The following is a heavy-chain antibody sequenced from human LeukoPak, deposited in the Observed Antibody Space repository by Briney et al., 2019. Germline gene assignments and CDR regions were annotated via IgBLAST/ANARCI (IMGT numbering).Heavy chain of an antibody. V-gene: IGHV3-33*01. CDR3: ARARPRDYYDSRGQFDY. D-gene: IGHD3-22*01. Sequence: GGSLRLSCVASGFTFTTYGMHWVRQAPGKGLEWVAVIWYDGSNKYYADSVKGRFTISRDNSKNTLYLQMHSLRAEDTAVYYCARARPRDYYDSRGQFDYWGQGTLVTVSS. CDR1: GFTFTTYG. CDR2: IWYDGSNK. J-gene: IGHJ4*02.